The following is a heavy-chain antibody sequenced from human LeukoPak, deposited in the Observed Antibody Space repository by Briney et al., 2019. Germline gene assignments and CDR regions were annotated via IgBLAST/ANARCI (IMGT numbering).Heavy chain of an antibody. CDR2: INSDGTST. V-gene: IGHV3-74*01. J-gene: IGHJ1*01. CDR1: GFTFSNYL. Sequence: PGGSLRLSCAASGFTFSNYLIHWVRQAPGKGVVWVSNINSDGTSTSYADSVKGRFTISRDNAKNTLYLQMSSLRAEDTAVYYCARGGDPVKYYAEYFQYWGQGTLVTVSS. D-gene: IGHD2-21*02. CDR3: ARGGDPVKYYAEYFQY.